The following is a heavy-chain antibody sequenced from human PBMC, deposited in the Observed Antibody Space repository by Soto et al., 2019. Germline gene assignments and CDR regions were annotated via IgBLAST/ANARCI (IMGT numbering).Heavy chain of an antibody. CDR3: AHRGGAAVGLYYFDY. Sequence: ASVKVSCKASGYTFTNYNIHWFRQAPGQGLEWLGIIRPSGINTAYAQRFQGRVTMTRDTSTGIANMELASLTSEDTATYYCAHRGGAAVGLYYFDYWGQGALVTVSS. D-gene: IGHD6-13*01. J-gene: IGHJ4*02. CDR2: IRPSGINT. V-gene: IGHV1-46*01. CDR1: GYTFTNYN.